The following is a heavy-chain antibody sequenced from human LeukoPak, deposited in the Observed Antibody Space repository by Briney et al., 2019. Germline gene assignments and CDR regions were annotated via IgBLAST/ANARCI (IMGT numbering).Heavy chain of an antibody. Sequence: GGSLRLSCAASGFTFSSYWMHWVRQAPGKELVWVSRINSDGSSTSYADSVKGRFTISRDNAKNTLYLQMNSLRAEDTAVYYCARNGVVVAAITQLFDYWGQGTLVTVSS. V-gene: IGHV3-74*01. D-gene: IGHD2-15*01. CDR3: ARNGVVVAAITQLFDY. CDR1: GFTFSSYW. CDR2: INSDGSST. J-gene: IGHJ4*02.